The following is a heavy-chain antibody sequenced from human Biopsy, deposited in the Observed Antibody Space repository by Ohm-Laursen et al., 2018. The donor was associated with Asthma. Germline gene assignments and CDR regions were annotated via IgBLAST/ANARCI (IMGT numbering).Heavy chain of an antibody. CDR2: VFYSRTT. Sequence: SQTLSLTCTVSGAYIGTPDYHWSWIRQSPGKGLEWIGFVFYSRTTHNSRSLERRLFLSLDTARNEFSMNLRSLSAADTSVYFCARVASYGDVYVGIDVWGPGSTVSV. D-gene: IGHD4-17*01. V-gene: IGHV4-30-4*01. J-gene: IGHJ6*02. CDR3: ARVASYGDVYVGIDV. CDR1: GAYIGTPDYH.